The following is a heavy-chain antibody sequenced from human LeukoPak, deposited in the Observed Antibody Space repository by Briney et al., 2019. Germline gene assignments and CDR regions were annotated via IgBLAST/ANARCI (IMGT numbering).Heavy chain of an antibody. D-gene: IGHD2-15*01. J-gene: IGHJ5*02. Sequence: ASVKVSCKASGYTFTSYAMPWVRQAPGQRLEWMGWIDAGNGNTKYSQKFQGRVTITRDTPASTAYMELSSLRSEDTAVYYCARGVVVAAKWFDPWGQGTLVTVSS. V-gene: IGHV1-3*01. CDR3: ARGVVVAAKWFDP. CDR1: GYTFTSYA. CDR2: IDAGNGNT.